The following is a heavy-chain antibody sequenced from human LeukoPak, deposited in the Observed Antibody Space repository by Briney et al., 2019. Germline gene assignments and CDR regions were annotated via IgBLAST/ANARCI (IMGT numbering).Heavy chain of an antibody. D-gene: IGHD3-16*01. V-gene: IGHV4-39*07. CDR2: IYYSGST. Sequence: SETLSLTCTVSGGSISSSSYYWGWIRQPPGKGLEWIGSIYYSGSTYYNPSLKSRVTISVDTSKNQFSLKLSSVTAADTAVYYCPSFTFSLNCSAPGGKGTRVPVSS. J-gene: IGHJ5*02. CDR3: PSFTFSLNCSAP. CDR1: GGSISSSSYY.